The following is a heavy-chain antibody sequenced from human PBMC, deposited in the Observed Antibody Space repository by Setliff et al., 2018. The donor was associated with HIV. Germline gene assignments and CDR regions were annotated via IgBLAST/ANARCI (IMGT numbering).Heavy chain of an antibody. CDR1: GVSISGYY. V-gene: IGHV4-34*01. J-gene: IGHJ6*03. CDR3: ARGARLLAAYSDRWDYFYMAV. CDR2: INHSGST. Sequence: PSETLSLTCTVSGVSISGYYWIWIRQPPGKGLEWIGEINHSGSTHYNPSLKSRFIISVDTSKNQFSLKVNSMTAADTAVYYCARGARLLAAYSDRWDYFYMAVWGKGTTVTVS. D-gene: IGHD1-26*01.